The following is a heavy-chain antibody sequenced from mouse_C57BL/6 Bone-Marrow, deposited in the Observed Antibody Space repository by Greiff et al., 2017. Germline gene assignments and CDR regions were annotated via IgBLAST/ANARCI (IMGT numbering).Heavy chain of an antibody. V-gene: IGHV1-54*01. D-gene: IGHD4-1*01. CDR2: INPGSGGT. Sequence: QVQLQQSGAELVRPGTSVKVSCKASGYAFTNYLIEWVKQRPGQGLEWIGVINPGSGGTNYTEKFKGKATLTADKSSSTAYMQLSSLTSEDSAVYFCARMGPYYFDYWGQGTTLTVSS. J-gene: IGHJ2*01. CDR1: GYAFTNYL. CDR3: ARMGPYYFDY.